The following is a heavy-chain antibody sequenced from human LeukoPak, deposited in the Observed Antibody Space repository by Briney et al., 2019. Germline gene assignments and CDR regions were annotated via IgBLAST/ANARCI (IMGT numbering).Heavy chain of an antibody. D-gene: IGHD6-13*01. Sequence: ASVKVSCKTSGYTFNDYDITWVRQAPGQGLEWMGWINPNSGGTNYAQKFQGRVTMTRDTSISTAYMELSRLRSDDTAVYYCARDSSSEGVDPWGQGTLVTVSS. J-gene: IGHJ5*02. CDR3: ARDSSSEGVDP. CDR2: INPNSGGT. V-gene: IGHV1-2*02. CDR1: GYTFNDYD.